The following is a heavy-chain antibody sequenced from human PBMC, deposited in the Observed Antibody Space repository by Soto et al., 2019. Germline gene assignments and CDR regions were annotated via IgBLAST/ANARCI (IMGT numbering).Heavy chain of an antibody. D-gene: IGHD3-10*01. J-gene: IGHJ6*02. Sequence: GGSLRLSCAASGFTFSSYEMNWVRQAPGKGLEWVSYISSSGSTRYYADSVKGRFTISRDNAKNSLYLQMNSLRAEDTAVYYCARDQITMVRAYGMDVWGQGTTVTVSS. CDR1: GFTFSSYE. V-gene: IGHV3-48*03. CDR2: ISSSGSTR. CDR3: ARDQITMVRAYGMDV.